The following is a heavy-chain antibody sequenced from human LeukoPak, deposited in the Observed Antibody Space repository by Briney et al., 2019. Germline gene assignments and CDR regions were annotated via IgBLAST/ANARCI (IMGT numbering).Heavy chain of an antibody. Sequence: PSETLSLTCTVSGGSISSYYWSWIRQPPGKGLEWIGYIYYSGSTNYNPSLKSRVTISIDTSKNQFSLKLSSVTAADTAVYYCARPLSSRMDAFDIWGQGTMVTVSS. CDR2: IYYSGST. V-gene: IGHV4-59*08. CDR3: ARPLSSRMDAFDI. J-gene: IGHJ3*02. D-gene: IGHD3-16*02. CDR1: GGSISSYY.